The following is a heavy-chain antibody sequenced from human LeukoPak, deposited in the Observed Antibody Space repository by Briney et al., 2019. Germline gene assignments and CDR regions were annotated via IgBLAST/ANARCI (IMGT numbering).Heavy chain of an antibody. V-gene: IGHV3-30*04. J-gene: IGHJ3*02. CDR2: ISYDGNTK. D-gene: IGHD3-3*01. Sequence: GGSLRLSCLGSGFTIRNYPMYWVRQAPGKGLEWMAVISYDGNTKYYADSVKGRFTLSRDNSKNTLYLQMNSLRAEDTAVYYCARDQHGTIFGVDYDAFDIWGQGTMVTVSS. CDR1: GFTIRNYP. CDR3: ARDQHGTIFGVDYDAFDI.